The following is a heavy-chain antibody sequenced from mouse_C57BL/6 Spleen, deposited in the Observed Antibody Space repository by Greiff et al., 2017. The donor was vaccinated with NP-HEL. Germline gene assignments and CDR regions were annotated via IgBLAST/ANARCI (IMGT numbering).Heavy chain of an antibody. Sequence: VQLQQPGAELVKPGASVKLSCKASGYTFTNYWMHWVKQRPGQGLEWIGMIHPNSGSPKDNEKFKSKATLTVDNSSSTAYMQLSILTSEDSAVYYCASDEGYWGQGTTLTVSS. V-gene: IGHV1-64*01. CDR2: IHPNSGSP. CDR3: ASDEGY. CDR1: GYTFTNYW. J-gene: IGHJ2*01.